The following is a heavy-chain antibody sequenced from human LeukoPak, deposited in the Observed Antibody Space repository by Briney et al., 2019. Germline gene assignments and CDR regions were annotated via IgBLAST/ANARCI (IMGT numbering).Heavy chain of an antibody. CDR1: GFTFSSYG. Sequence: PGGSLRLSCAASGFTFSSYGMHWVRQAPGKGLEWVAFIRYDGSNKYYADSVKGRFTISRDNSKNTLYLQMNSLRAEDTAVYYCAKDSRSGYCSSTSCRNNWFDPWGQGTLVTVSS. V-gene: IGHV3-30*02. J-gene: IGHJ5*02. CDR3: AKDSRSGYCSSTSCRNNWFDP. CDR2: IRYDGSNK. D-gene: IGHD2-2*01.